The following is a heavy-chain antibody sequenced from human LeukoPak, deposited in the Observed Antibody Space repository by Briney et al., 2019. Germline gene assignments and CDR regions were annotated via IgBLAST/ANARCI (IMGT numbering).Heavy chain of an antibody. Sequence: PGGSLRLSCAASGFTFTFSTSGMHWVRQAPGKGLEWVAFIQYDDSEKSYADSVKGRCTTSRDNSKNTVYLQMNSLRAEDTAVYYCAREGGTVEIGGFDYWGQGTLVTVSS. CDR2: IQYDDSEK. J-gene: IGHJ4*02. D-gene: IGHD1-7*01. V-gene: IGHV3-30*02. CDR1: GFTFTFSTSG. CDR3: AREGGTVEIGGFDY.